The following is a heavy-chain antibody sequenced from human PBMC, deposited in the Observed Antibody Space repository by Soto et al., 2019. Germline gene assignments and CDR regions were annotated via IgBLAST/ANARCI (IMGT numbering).Heavy chain of an antibody. D-gene: IGHD5-18*01. CDR2: ISYDGSNK. Sequence: GGSLRLSCAASGFTFSSYAMHWVRQAPGKGLEWVAVISYDGSNKYYADSVKGRFTISRDNSKNTLYLQMNSLRAEDTAVYYCASDTARPGWGQGTLVTVSS. CDR3: ASDTARPG. J-gene: IGHJ4*02. V-gene: IGHV3-30-3*01. CDR1: GFTFSSYA.